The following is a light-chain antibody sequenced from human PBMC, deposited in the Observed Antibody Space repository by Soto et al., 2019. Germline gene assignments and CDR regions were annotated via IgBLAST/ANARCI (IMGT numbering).Light chain of an antibody. J-gene: IGKJ1*01. CDR1: QSVSII. Sequence: EIVMTQSPATLSVSPGERATLSCRASQSVSIISAWYQQKPGKSLRLLIYDACNRAPGIPARFSGSGSGTEFTLTISSLQSEDFAVYYCQQYNNCPWTFGQGTKVEIK. V-gene: IGKV3-15*01. CDR3: QQYNNCPWT. CDR2: DAC.